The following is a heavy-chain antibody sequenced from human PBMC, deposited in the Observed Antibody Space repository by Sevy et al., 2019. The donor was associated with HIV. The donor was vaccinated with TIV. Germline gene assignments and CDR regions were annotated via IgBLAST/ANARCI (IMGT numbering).Heavy chain of an antibody. CDR3: ARDQHDYGGNLRTGWFDP. D-gene: IGHD4-17*01. CDR1: GFTFSSYA. CDR2: ISYDGSNK. Sequence: GGSLRLSCAASGFTFSSYAMHWVRQAPGKGLEWVAVISYDGSNKYYADSVKGGFTISKDNSNNKLYLQMISLTAEDTAVYYCARDQHDYGGNLRTGWFDPWGQGTLVTVSS. V-gene: IGHV3-30-3*01. J-gene: IGHJ5*02.